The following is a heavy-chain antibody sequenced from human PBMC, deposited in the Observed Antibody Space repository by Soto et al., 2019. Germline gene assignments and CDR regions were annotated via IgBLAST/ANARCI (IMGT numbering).Heavy chain of an antibody. J-gene: IGHJ4*02. CDR1: GFTFSSYA. D-gene: IGHD6-6*01. CDR2: ISGSGGST. V-gene: IGHV3-23*01. Sequence: PGGSLRLSCAASGFTFSSYAMGWVRQAPGKGLEWVSAISGSGGSTYYADSVKGRFTISRDNSKNTLYLQMNSLRAEDTAVYYCASQTGYSSSPQPGHWGQGTLVTVSS. CDR3: ASQTGYSSSPQPGH.